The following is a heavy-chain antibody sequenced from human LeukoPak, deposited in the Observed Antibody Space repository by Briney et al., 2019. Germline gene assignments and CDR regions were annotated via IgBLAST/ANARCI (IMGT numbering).Heavy chain of an antibody. Sequence: ASVKVSCKASGCTFTSYAMNWVRQAPGQGLDWMGWINTNTGNPTYAQGFTGRFVFSLDTPVSTAYLDVSSIKDEDTAVYYCARGSYYYGSGSYYPVVSYPLDPWGQGTLVTVSS. CDR2: INTNTGNP. V-gene: IGHV7-4-1*02. J-gene: IGHJ5*02. CDR3: ARGSYYYGSGSYYPVVSYPLDP. CDR1: GCTFTSYA. D-gene: IGHD3-10*01.